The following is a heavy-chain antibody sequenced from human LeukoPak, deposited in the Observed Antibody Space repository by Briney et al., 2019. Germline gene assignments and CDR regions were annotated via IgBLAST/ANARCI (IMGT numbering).Heavy chain of an antibody. D-gene: IGHD3-22*01. J-gene: IGHJ4*02. Sequence: PGGSLRLSCAVSGITLSNYGMSWVRQTPGKGLEWVAGISDSGGRTNYADSVKGRFTISRDNPKNTLYLQMNSLTAEDTAVYFCAKRGVVIRVILVGFHKEAQYFDSWGQGALVTVSS. CDR1: GITLSNYG. V-gene: IGHV3-23*01. CDR2: ISDSGGRT. CDR3: AKRGVVIRVILVGFHKEAQYFDS.